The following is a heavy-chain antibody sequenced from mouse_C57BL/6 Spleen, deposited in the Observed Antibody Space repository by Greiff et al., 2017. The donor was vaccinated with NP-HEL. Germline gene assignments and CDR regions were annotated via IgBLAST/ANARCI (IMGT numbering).Heavy chain of an antibody. CDR3: ARSHYGSSHWYFDV. V-gene: IGHV1-52*01. J-gene: IGHJ1*03. CDR2: IDPSYSET. CDR1: GYTFTSYW. Sequence: VQLQQPGAELVRPGSSVKLSCKASGYTFTSYWMHWVKQRPIQGLEWIGNIDPSYSETHYNKKFKDKATLTVDKSSSTAYMQLSSLTSEDSAVYYCARSHYGSSHWYFDVWGTGTTVTVSS. D-gene: IGHD1-1*01.